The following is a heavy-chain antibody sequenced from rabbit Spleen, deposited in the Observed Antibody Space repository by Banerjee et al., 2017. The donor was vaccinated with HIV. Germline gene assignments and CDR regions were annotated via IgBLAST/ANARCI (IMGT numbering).Heavy chain of an antibody. D-gene: IGHD3-1*01. CDR3: ARDVAGGGGFQFNL. J-gene: IGHJ4*01. V-gene: IGHV1S45*01. CDR1: GVSLNDKDV. Sequence: EQLEESGGGLVKPEGSLTLTCKASGVSLNDKDVMCWVRQAPGKGLEWITCINMFTSKSVYASWAKGRFIMSRPSSTTVTLQMTSLTVADTATYFCARDVAGGGGFQFNLWGQGTLVTVS. CDR2: INMFTSKS.